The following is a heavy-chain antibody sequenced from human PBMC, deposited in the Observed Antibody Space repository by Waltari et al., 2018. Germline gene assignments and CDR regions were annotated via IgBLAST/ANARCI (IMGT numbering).Heavy chain of an antibody. CDR3: ARDGGSSSAFDI. J-gene: IGHJ3*02. D-gene: IGHD6-6*01. V-gene: IGHV4-38-2*02. CDR2: IYYRGST. CDR1: GYSITSGYF. Sequence: QVQLQESGPGLVKPSETLSLTCVVSGYSITSGYFWGWIRQPPGKGLEWIGSIYYRGSTYYSPTLKGRVTISRDTPKSQISLKLYSVTAADTAVYYCARDGGSSSAFDIWGPGTMVTVSS.